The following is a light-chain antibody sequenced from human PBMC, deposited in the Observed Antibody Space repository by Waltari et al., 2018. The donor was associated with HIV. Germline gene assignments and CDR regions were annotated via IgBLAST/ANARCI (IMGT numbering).Light chain of an antibody. CDR2: DAS. CDR1: QDISNF. CDR3: QQYDDLPIT. J-gene: IGKJ5*01. Sequence: DIQMTQSPHSLSASVGDRGTITCQASQDISNFLNWFQHKPGKATKLLTYDASSFETGVPTKFSGGASGTYSALTISSLPPEDIATYFCQQYDDLPITFGKGTRLEIK. V-gene: IGKV1-33*01.